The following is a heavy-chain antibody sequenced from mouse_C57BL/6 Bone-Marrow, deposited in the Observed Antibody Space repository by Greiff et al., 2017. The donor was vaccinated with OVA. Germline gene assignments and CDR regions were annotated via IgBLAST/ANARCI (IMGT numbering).Heavy chain of an antibody. CDR1: GYTFTSYD. D-gene: IGHD1-1*01. Sequence: QVQLQQSGPELVKPGASVKLSCKASGYTFTSYDINWVKQRPGQGLEWIGWIYPRDGSTKYNERFKGKATLTVSTSSSTAYMELHSLTSEDSAVYFCARDYYGSAWYFDVWGTGTTVTVSS. CDR2: IYPRDGST. CDR3: ARDYYGSAWYFDV. J-gene: IGHJ1*03. V-gene: IGHV1-85*01.